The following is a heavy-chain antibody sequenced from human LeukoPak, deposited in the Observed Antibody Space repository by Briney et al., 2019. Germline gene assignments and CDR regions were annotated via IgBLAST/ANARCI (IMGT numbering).Heavy chain of an antibody. CDR3: ARDIAYSSGWSYEYFQH. Sequence: ASVKVSCKASGYTFTSYYMHWVRQAPGQGLEWMGIINPSGGSTSYAQKFQGRVTMTRDTSTSTVYMELSSLRSEDTAVYYCARDIAYSSGWSYEYFQHWGQGTLVTVSS. V-gene: IGHV1-46*01. D-gene: IGHD6-19*01. J-gene: IGHJ1*01. CDR1: GYTFTSYY. CDR2: INPSGGST.